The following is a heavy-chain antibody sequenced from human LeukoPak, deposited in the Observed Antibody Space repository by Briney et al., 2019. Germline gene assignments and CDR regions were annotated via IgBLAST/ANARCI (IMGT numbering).Heavy chain of an antibody. V-gene: IGHV3-30*02. CDR2: IRYDGGNK. CDR1: GFTFSSYG. D-gene: IGHD3-9*01. J-gene: IGHJ4*02. CDR3: AKDLHNYDFLTGPLDY. Sequence: PGGSLRLSCAASGFTFSSYGMHWVRQAPGKGLEWVAFIRYDGGNKYYADSVKGRFTISRDNSKNTLYLQMNSLRAEDTAVYYCAKDLHNYDFLTGPLDYWGQGTLVTVSS.